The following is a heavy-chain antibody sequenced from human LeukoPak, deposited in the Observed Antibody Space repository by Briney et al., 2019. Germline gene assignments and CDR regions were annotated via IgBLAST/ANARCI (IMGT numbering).Heavy chain of an antibody. J-gene: IGHJ3*02. V-gene: IGHV5-51*01. D-gene: IGHD5-24*01. CDR1: GYSFTSYW. Sequence: GESLKISCKGSGYSFTSYWIGWVRQMPGKGLEWMGIIYPGDSDTRYSPSFQGQVTISADKSISTAYLQWSSLKASDTAIYYCARRRDAYNYAFDIWGQGTVVTVSS. CDR2: IYPGDSDT. CDR3: ARRRDAYNYAFDI.